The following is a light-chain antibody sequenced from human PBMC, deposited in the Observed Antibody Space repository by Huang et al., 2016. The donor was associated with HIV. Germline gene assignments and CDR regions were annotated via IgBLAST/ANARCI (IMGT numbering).Light chain of an antibody. V-gene: IGKV3-11*01. CDR2: GAS. Sequence: EIVLTQSPATLSLSPGGRATLSCRASQNISSFLACYQQGAGQAPRLLIYGASNGATGIPARFSGSGSGTDFTLTINNLEPGDFAVYYCQQRFTFGPGTKVDIK. J-gene: IGKJ3*01. CDR3: QQRFT. CDR1: QNISSF.